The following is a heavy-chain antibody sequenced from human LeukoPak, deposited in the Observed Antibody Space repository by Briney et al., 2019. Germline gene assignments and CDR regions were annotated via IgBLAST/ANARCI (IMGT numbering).Heavy chain of an antibody. CDR1: GYTLNDIS. Sequence: ASVKVSCKISGYTLNDISMHWVRQPPGKGLEWMGGVDPDDGQRVYAQKFQGRVTMTEDTSTNTAYMELSRLRSEDTAVYYCAAVSGHYTLLDAWGQGALVTVS. J-gene: IGHJ5*02. V-gene: IGHV1-24*01. CDR2: VDPDDGQR. CDR3: AAVSGHYTLLDA. D-gene: IGHD1-26*01.